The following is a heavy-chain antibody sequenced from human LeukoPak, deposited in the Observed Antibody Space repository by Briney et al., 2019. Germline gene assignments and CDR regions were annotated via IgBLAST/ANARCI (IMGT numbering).Heavy chain of an antibody. J-gene: IGHJ4*02. D-gene: IGHD2-2*01. V-gene: IGHV4-59*08. CDR3: ARHSGASIPALY. Sequence: SETLSLTCSVSRGSISTYSWSWIRQPPGEGLEWIGYIYSSGSTKYNPSLKSRVTISLDTSKNQFSLKLSSVTAADTAVYYCARHSGASIPALYWGQGTLVTVSS. CDR1: RGSISTYS. CDR2: IYSSGST.